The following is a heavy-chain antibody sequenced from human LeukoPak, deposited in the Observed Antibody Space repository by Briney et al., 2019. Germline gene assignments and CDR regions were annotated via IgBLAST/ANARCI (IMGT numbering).Heavy chain of an antibody. CDR3: VKGAAAALHPSFDC. V-gene: IGHV3-64D*06. CDR1: GFTFSSYA. J-gene: IGHJ4*02. Sequence: GGSLRLSCSASGFTFSSYAMHWVRQAPGKGLEYVSAISTNGRSTYYADSVKGRFSISRDNSRNTLYLQISSLRAEDTAVYYCVKGAAAALHPSFDCWGQGTLVTVSS. D-gene: IGHD6-13*01. CDR2: ISTNGRST.